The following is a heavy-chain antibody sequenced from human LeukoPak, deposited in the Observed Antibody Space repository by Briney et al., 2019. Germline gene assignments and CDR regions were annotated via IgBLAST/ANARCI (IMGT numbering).Heavy chain of an antibody. CDR2: MNPNSGNT. J-gene: IGHJ4*02. Sequence: ASVKVSCKASGGTFSSYAISWVRQAPGQGLEWMGWMNPNSGNTGYAQKFQGRVTMTRNTSISTAYMELSSLRSEDTAVYYCARISSCSSTSCTKDYWGQGTLVTVSS. V-gene: IGHV1-8*02. D-gene: IGHD2-2*01. CDR3: ARISSCSSTSCTKDY. CDR1: GGTFSSYA.